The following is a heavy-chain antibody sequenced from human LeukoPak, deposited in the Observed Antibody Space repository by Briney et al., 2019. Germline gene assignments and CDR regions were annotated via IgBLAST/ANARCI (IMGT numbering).Heavy chain of an antibody. D-gene: IGHD3-22*01. CDR3: ARDRDYDSSGYGMDV. CDR2: IYYSGST. V-gene: IGHV4-59*01. J-gene: IGHJ6*02. CDR1: GGSISSYY. Sequence: PSETLSLTCTVSGGSISSYYWSWIRQPPGKGLEWIGYIYYSGSTNYNPSLKSRVTISVDTSKNQFSLKLSSVTAADTAVYYCARDRDYDSSGYGMDVWGQGTTVTVSS.